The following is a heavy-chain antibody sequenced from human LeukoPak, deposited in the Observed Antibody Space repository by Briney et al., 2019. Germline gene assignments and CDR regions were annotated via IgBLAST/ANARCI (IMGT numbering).Heavy chain of an antibody. J-gene: IGHJ4*02. CDR3: TVTMVRGVIIPLHFDY. Sequence: PGRSLRLSCTASGFTFGDYAMSWFRQAPREGLEWVGFIRSKAYGGTTEYAASVKGRFTISRDDSKSIAYLQMNSLKTEDTAVYYCTVTMVRGVIIPLHFDYWGQETLVTVSS. D-gene: IGHD3-10*01. CDR1: GFTFGDYA. V-gene: IGHV3-49*03. CDR2: IRSKAYGGTT.